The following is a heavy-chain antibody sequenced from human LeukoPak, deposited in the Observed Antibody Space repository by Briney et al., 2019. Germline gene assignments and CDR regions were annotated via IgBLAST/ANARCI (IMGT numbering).Heavy chain of an antibody. D-gene: IGHD6-13*01. CDR1: GGSISSGGYY. V-gene: IGHV4-31*03. CDR3: ARAWGRSSSWPCMDV. Sequence: SQTLSLTCTVSGGSISSGGYYWSWIRQHPGKGLEWIGYIYYSGSTYYNPSLKSRVTISVDTSKNQFSLKLSSVTAADTAVYYCARAWGRSSSWPCMDVWGQGTTVTVSS. CDR2: IYYSGST. J-gene: IGHJ6*02.